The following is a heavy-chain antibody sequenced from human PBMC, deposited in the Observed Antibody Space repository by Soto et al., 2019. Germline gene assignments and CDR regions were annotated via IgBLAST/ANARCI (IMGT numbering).Heavy chain of an antibody. CDR1: GDTFSNSA. CDR2: IIPYFGAA. D-gene: IGHD3-3*01. J-gene: IGHJ5*02. Sequence: QVQLVQSGAEVKKPGSSMKVACKVSGDTFSNSAINWVRQAPGQGLEWLGGIIPYFGAADAAPTFQGRVTIIADDATSTVYLALTNLRHEDTAVYYCAKARGVTTRAFETWGQGTLVTVSS. CDR3: AKARGVTTRAFET. V-gene: IGHV1-69*01.